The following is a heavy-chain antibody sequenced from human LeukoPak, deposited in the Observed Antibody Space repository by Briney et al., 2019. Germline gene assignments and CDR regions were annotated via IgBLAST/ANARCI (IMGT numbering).Heavy chain of an antibody. CDR2: IYYSGST. CDR1: GGSISSYY. J-gene: IGHJ5*02. D-gene: IGHD3-9*01. V-gene: IGHV4-59*01. Sequence: SETLSLTCTVSGGSISSYYWSWIRQPPGKGLEWIGYIYYSGSTNCNPSLKSRVTISVDTSKNQFSLKLSSVTAADTAVYYCARDLSGYDILTGYRGGWFDPWGQGTLVTVSS. CDR3: ARDLSGYDILTGYRGGWFDP.